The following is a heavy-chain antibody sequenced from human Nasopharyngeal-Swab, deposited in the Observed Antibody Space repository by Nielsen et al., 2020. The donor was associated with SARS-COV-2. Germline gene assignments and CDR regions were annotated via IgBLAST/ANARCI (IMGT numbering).Heavy chain of an antibody. J-gene: IGHJ6*02. V-gene: IGHV3-7*01. CDR2: IKQDGSEK. CDR3: ARDGNTYYDFWSGYYNYYYYGMDV. D-gene: IGHD3-3*01. CDR1: GFTFSSYW. Sequence: GESLKISCAASGFTFSSYWMSWVRQAPGKGLEWVANIKQDGSEKYYVDSVKGRFTISRENAKNSLYLQMNSLRAEDPAVYYCARDGNTYYDFWSGYYNYYYYGMDVWGQGTTVTVSS.